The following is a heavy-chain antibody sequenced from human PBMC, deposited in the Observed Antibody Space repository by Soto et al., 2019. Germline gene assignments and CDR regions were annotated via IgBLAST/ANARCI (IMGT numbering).Heavy chain of an antibody. CDR3: ARAGVDSPYYGMDV. V-gene: IGHV4-59*01. Sequence: QVQLQESGPGLVKPSETLSLTCTVSGGSISSYYWSWIRQPPGKGLEWIGYIYYSGSTNYNPSLKSRVTISVDQSKNQFSLKLSSVTAADTAVYYCARAGVDSPYYGMDVWGQGTTVTVSS. D-gene: IGHD2-15*01. CDR1: GGSISSYY. CDR2: IYYSGST. J-gene: IGHJ6*02.